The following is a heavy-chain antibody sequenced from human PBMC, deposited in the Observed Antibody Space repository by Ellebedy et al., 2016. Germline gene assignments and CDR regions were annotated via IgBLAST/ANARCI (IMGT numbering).Heavy chain of an antibody. D-gene: IGHD4/OR15-4a*01. CDR1: GFRLSDYY. CDR3: ARDKDDDGGATTFDL. J-gene: IGHJ4*02. Sequence: GESLKISCAVSGFRLSDYYMSWVRQAPGKGLEWIAYIDRGATYIQYEDSVKGRFTISRDNAKNTLYLQMSSLRADDTAVYFCARDKDDDGGATTFDLWGQGTLVTVSS. V-gene: IGHV3-11*01. CDR2: IDRGATYI.